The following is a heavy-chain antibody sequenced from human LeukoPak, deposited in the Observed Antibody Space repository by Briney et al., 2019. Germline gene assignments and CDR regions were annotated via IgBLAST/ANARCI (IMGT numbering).Heavy chain of an antibody. CDR2: ISAYNGNT. D-gene: IGHD2-2*01. J-gene: IGHJ4*02. CDR3: ARDGMVVVVPAAMPFDY. V-gene: IGHV1-18*01. Sequence: ASVKVSCKASGYTFTSYGISWVRQAPGQGLEWMGWISAYNGNTNYAQKLQGRVTMTTDTSTSTAYMELRSLRSDDPAVYYCARDGMVVVVPAAMPFDYWGQGTLVTVSS. CDR1: GYTFTSYG.